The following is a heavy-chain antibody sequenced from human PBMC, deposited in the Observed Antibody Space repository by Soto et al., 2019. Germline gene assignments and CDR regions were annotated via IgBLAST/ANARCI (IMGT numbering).Heavy chain of an antibody. CDR3: ARMFGFSYGPANRGMDV. D-gene: IGHD5-18*01. J-gene: IGHJ6*02. Sequence: QVQLVESGGGVAQPGRSLRLFCAASGFTLSSYSLHWVRQSPGKGLEWVAAISSDGTENYYADSVKGRFTISRDKSKNTLSVQVDSLRTEGTAVYYGARMFGFSYGPANRGMDVWGQGTTVTVSS. CDR1: GFTLSSYS. CDR2: ISSDGTEN. V-gene: IGHV3-30*04.